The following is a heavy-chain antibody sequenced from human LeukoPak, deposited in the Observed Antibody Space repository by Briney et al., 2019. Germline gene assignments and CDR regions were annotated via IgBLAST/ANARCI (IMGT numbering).Heavy chain of an antibody. Sequence: SETLSLTCAVYGGSFSGYYWSWIRQPPGKGLEWIGEINHSGSTNYNPSLKSRVTISVDTSKNQFSLKLSSVTAADTAVYYCARGPPSRRYCSGGSCYSGWFDPWGQGTLVTDSS. D-gene: IGHD2-15*01. V-gene: IGHV4-34*01. CDR3: ARGPPSRRYCSGGSCYSGWFDP. CDR2: INHSGST. J-gene: IGHJ5*02. CDR1: GGSFSGYY.